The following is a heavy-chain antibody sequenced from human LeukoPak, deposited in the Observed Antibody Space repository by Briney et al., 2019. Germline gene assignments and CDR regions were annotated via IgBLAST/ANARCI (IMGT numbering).Heavy chain of an antibody. CDR3: ARHVFSSYVFDY. Sequence: ASVKVSCKASGYAFTDYYMFWVRQAPGQGPESMGWINPNSGGTNYAQKLQGRVTMTRDTSMSTAYMELSRLTADDTSVYYCARHVFSSYVFDYWGQGTLVTVSS. V-gene: IGHV1-2*02. CDR2: INPNSGGT. D-gene: IGHD6-6*01. J-gene: IGHJ4*02. CDR1: GYAFTDYY.